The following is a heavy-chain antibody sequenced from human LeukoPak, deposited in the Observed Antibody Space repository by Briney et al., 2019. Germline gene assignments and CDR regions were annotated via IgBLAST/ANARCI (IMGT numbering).Heavy chain of an antibody. CDR1: GYTFTTYN. J-gene: IGHJ4*02. CDR2: INPSGTTT. Sequence: ASVKVSCKASGYTFTTYNMHWVRQAPGQGLEWMRIINPSGTTTSYAQKFQGRLTMTRDTSTSTVYMELSSLRSEDTAVYYCARDSSGYSHFDYWGQGTLVSVSS. V-gene: IGHV1-46*01. D-gene: IGHD3-22*01. CDR3: ARDSSGYSHFDY.